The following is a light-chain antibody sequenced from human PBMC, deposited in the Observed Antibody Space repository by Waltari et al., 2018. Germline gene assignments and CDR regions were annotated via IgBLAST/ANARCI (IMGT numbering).Light chain of an antibody. Sequence: QSALTQPASVSGSPGQSITISCTGTSSDIGGYNYVSWYQQHPGKAPKVMIYDVIKGPSEVSNRFSGSKSCNTASLTISGLQADDEADYYCTSYESGGTWVFGGGTKVTV. V-gene: IGLV2-14*03. CDR2: DVI. CDR1: SSDIGGYNY. CDR3: TSYESGGTWV. J-gene: IGLJ3*02.